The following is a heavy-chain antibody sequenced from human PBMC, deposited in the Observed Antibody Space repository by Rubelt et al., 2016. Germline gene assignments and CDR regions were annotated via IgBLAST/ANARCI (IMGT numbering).Heavy chain of an antibody. Sequence: GKGLEWVSGISGSGAGTYYADSVKGRFTISRDNSKNTLYLQMNSLRAEDTAVYYCARGWYDFWSGYYTYYYYYYGMDVWGQGTTVTVSS. V-gene: IGHV3-23*01. D-gene: IGHD3-3*01. J-gene: IGHJ6*02. CDR2: ISGSGAGT. CDR3: ARGWYDFWSGYYTYYYYYYGMDV.